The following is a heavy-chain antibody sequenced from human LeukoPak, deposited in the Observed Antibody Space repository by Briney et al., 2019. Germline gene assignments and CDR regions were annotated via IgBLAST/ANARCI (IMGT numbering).Heavy chain of an antibody. J-gene: IGHJ5*02. CDR2: MNPNSGNT. V-gene: IGHV1-8*01. D-gene: IGHD3-22*01. CDR1: GYTFTSYD. Sequence: ASVNVSCKASGYTFTSYDINWVRQATGQVFECMGWMNPNSGNTGYAQKFQGRVTMTRNTSISTAYMELSSLRSEDTAVYYCARGSSYYYDMAWFDPWGQGTLVTVSS. CDR3: ARGSSYYYDMAWFDP.